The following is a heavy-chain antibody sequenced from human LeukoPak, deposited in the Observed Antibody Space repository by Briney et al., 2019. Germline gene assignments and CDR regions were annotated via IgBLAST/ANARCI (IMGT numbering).Heavy chain of an antibody. D-gene: IGHD2-21*01. J-gene: IGHJ4*02. CDR3: FLNLHY. CDR2: ISISGGST. Sequence: GGSLRLSCAASGFTFSSYAMSRVRQAPGKGLEWVSGISISGGSTYYADSVKGRFTISRDNSKNTLYLQMNSLRAEDTAVYYVFLNLHYWGQGILVTVSS. CDR1: GFTFSSYA. V-gene: IGHV3-23*01.